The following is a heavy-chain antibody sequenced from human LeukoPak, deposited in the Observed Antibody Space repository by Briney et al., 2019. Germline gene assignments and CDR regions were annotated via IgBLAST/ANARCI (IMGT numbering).Heavy chain of an antibody. V-gene: IGHV3-33*01. CDR3: ARDATEYGDSHFDW. CDR1: GFTFSSYG. D-gene: IGHD4-17*01. J-gene: IGHJ4*02. Sequence: PGGSLRLSCSASGFTFSSYGMHWVRQAPGKGLEWVAVIWNDGSHQYYADSEKGRFTISRDNSRNTVYLQMNRLRVEDTAVYYCARDATEYGDSHFDWWGQGTLVTVSP. CDR2: IWNDGSHQ.